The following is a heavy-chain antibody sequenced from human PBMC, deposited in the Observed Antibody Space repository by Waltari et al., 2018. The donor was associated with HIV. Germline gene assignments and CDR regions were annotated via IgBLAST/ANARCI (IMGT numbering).Heavy chain of an antibody. Sequence: QVHLQGSGPGLVRPSETLSLPCNVPADTINNYYLSWTRNSPAKGLEWIGYIYYTGTSNYNPSPSLKSRVTMSLDTSKTQFSLKLTSVSAADTAVYYCARTVGTSISGVITYNWFDSWGQGTLVTVSS. V-gene: IGHV4-59*01. J-gene: IGHJ5*01. CDR1: ADTINNYY. D-gene: IGHD3-3*01. CDR3: ARTVGTSISGVITYNWFDS. CDR2: IYYTGTS.